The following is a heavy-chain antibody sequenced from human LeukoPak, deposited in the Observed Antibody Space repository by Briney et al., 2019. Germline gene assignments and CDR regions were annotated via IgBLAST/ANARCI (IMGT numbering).Heavy chain of an antibody. J-gene: IGHJ4*02. Sequence: GGSLRLSCAASGFTFSSYAMSWVRQAPGKGLEWVSAISGSGGSTYYADSVKGRFTISRDNSKNTLYLQMNSLRAEDTAVYYCAKGTAGHYYDSSGYSGFGYYFDYWGQGNPGHRLL. D-gene: IGHD3-22*01. CDR2: ISGSGGST. V-gene: IGHV3-23*01. CDR3: AKGTAGHYYDSSGYSGFGYYFDY. CDR1: GFTFSSYA.